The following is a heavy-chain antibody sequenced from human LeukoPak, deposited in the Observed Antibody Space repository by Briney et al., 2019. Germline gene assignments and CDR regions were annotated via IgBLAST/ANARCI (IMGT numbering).Heavy chain of an antibody. CDR3: ARGGYCSGGSCQEYFQH. CDR1: GGSFSGYY. J-gene: IGHJ1*01. CDR2: INHSGST. V-gene: IGHV4-34*01. Sequence: PSETLSLTCAVYGGSFSGYYWSWIRQPPGKGLEWIGEINHSGSTNYNPSLKSRVTISVDTSKNQFSLKLSSVTAADTAVYYCARGGYCSGGSCQEYFQHWGQGTLVTVSS. D-gene: IGHD2-15*01.